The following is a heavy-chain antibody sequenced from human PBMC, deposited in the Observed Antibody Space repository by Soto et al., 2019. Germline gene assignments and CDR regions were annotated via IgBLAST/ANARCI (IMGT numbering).Heavy chain of an antibody. D-gene: IGHD3-22*01. J-gene: IGHJ3*02. CDR3: AKDRSALQYYYDSSGYPYDAFDI. V-gene: IGHV3-23*01. Sequence: GGSLRLSCAASGFTFSSYAMSWVRQAPGKGLEWVSAISGSGGSTYYADSVKGRLTISRDNSKNTLYLQMNSLRAEDTAVYYCAKDRSALQYYYDSSGYPYDAFDIWGQGTMVTVSS. CDR2: ISGSGGST. CDR1: GFTFSSYA.